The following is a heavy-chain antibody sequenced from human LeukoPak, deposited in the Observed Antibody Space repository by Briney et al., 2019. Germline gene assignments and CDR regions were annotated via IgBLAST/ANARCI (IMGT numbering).Heavy chain of an antibody. V-gene: IGHV1-8*01. CDR2: MNPNSGNT. CDR1: GYTFTSYD. J-gene: IGHJ4*02. Sequence: ASVKVSCKASGYTFTSYDINWVRQATGQGLEWMGWMNPNSGNTGYAQKFQGRVTITRNTSISTAYMELSSLRSEDTAVYYCARVGDFWTTPTREFDYWGQGTLVTVSS. CDR3: ARVGDFWTTPTREFDY. D-gene: IGHD3-3*01.